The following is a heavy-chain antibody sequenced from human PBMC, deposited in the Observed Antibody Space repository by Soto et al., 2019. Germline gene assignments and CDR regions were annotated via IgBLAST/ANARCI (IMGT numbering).Heavy chain of an antibody. CDR2: IYSGGST. J-gene: IGHJ3*02. V-gene: IGHV3-66*01. Sequence: GESLKISCAASGFTVSSNYMSWVRQAPGKGLEWVSVIYSGGSTYYADSVKGRFTISRDNSKNTLYLQMNSLRAEDTAVYYCARDQDYYDSSCPQEGHDAFDIWGQGTMVTVSS. D-gene: IGHD3-22*01. CDR1: GFTVSSNY. CDR3: ARDQDYYDSSCPQEGHDAFDI.